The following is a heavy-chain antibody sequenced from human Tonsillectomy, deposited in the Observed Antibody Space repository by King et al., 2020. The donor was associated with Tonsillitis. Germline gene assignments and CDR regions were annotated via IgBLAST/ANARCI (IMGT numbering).Heavy chain of an antibody. CDR3: AHRGDYGDSFDY. V-gene: IGHV2-5*02. J-gene: IGHJ4*02. CDR2: IYWDDDK. Sequence: TLKESGPTLVKPTQTLTLTCTFSGFSLSTSGVGVGWIRQPPGKALEWLALIYWDDDKRYSPSLKSRPTITKDTPKNPVVLTMTNMDPVDTATYYCAHRGDYGDSFDYWGQGTLVTVSS. CDR1: GFSLSTSGVG. D-gene: IGHD4-17*01.